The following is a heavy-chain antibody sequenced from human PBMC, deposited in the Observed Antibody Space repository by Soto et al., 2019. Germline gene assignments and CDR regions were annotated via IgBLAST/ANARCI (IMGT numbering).Heavy chain of an antibody. CDR1: GGSISSGVYY. V-gene: IGHV4-31*03. CDR2: IYYSGST. Sequence: PSETLSLTCTVSGGSISSGVYYWSWIRQHPGKGLEWIGYIYYSGSTYYNPSLKSRVTISVDTSKNQFSLKLSSVTAADTAVYYCARDYSNYYDSSGYFDYWGQGTLPAVST. J-gene: IGHJ4*02. D-gene: IGHD3-22*01. CDR3: ARDYSNYYDSSGYFDY.